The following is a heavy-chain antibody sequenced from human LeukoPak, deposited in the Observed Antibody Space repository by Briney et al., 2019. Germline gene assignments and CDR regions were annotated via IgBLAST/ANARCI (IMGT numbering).Heavy chain of an antibody. J-gene: IGHJ4*02. CDR2: ISGSGGST. CDR1: GFTFSDYY. V-gene: IGHV3-23*01. Sequence: GGSLRLSCAASGFTFSDYYMSWIRQAPGKGLEWVSAISGSGGSTYYADSVKGRFTISRDNSKNTLYLQMNSLRAEDTAVYYCAKDKVTMIVVVMVNWGQGTLVTVSS. D-gene: IGHD3-22*01. CDR3: AKDKVTMIVVVMVN.